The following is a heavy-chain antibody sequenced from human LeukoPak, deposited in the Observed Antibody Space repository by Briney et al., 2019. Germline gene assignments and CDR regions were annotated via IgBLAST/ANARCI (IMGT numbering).Heavy chain of an antibody. CDR1: GFTFSSYS. CDR2: ISSSSSYI. CDR3: ARRAYYDYVWGSSYTDY. J-gene: IGHJ4*02. Sequence: GGSLRLSCAASGFTFSSYSMNWVRQAPGKGLEWVSSISSSSSYIYYADSVKGRFAISRDNAKNSLYLQMNSLRAEDTAVYYCARRAYYDYVWGSSYTDYWGQGTLVTVSS. V-gene: IGHV3-21*01. D-gene: IGHD3-16*01.